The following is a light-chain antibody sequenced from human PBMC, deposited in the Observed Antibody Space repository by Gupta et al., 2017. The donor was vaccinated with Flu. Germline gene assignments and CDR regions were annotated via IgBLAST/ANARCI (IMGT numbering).Light chain of an antibody. J-gene: IGLJ1*01. CDR1: RGDIGDYKY. V-gene: IGLV2-14*01. Sequence: SITISCTGTRGDIGDYKYVSWYQQFPGKAPNLIISEVSYRPSGVSSRFSGSKSGNTASLTIPGLQAEDEADYYCSSYSTSNTLVFGTGTQVT. CDR3: SSYSTSNTLV. CDR2: EVS.